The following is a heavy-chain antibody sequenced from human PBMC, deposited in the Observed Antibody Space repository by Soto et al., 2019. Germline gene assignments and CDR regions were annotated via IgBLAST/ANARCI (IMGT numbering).Heavy chain of an antibody. CDR2: FDPEDGET. J-gene: IGHJ5*02. Sequence: ASVKVSCKVSGYTLTELSMHWVRQAPGKGLEWMGGFDPEDGETIYAQKFQGRVTMTEDTSTDTAYMELSSLRSEDTAVYYCATRVYGGMWFDPWGQGTLVTVSS. D-gene: IGHD4-17*01. V-gene: IGHV1-24*01. CDR1: GYTLTELS. CDR3: ATRVYGGMWFDP.